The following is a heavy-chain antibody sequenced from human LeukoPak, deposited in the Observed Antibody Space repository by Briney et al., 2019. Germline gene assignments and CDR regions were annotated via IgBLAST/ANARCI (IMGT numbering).Heavy chain of an antibody. CDR2: INLNSGGT. Sequence: ASVKVSCKASGYTFTGYYMHWVRQAPGQGLGWMGWINLNSGGTNYAQKFQGRVTMTRDTSISTAYMELSRLRSDDTAVYYCARGGQGGGDDYWGQGTLVTVSS. CDR1: GYTFTGYY. CDR3: ARGGQGGGDDY. D-gene: IGHD1-26*01. J-gene: IGHJ4*02. V-gene: IGHV1-2*02.